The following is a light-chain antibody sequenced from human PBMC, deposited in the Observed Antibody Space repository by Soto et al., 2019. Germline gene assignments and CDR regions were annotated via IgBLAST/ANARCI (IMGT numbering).Light chain of an antibody. V-gene: IGKV2-30*01. CDR3: MQGTHWPPT. CDR2: KVS. J-gene: IGKJ1*01. Sequence: DVVMTQSPLSLPVTLGQPASISCRSSQSLVYSDGNTYLNCFQQRPDQSPRRLIYKVSNRDSGVPDRFTSSVSGTDFTLKISRVEAEDVGVYYCMQGTHWPPTFGQGTKVDIK. CDR1: QSLVYSDGNTY.